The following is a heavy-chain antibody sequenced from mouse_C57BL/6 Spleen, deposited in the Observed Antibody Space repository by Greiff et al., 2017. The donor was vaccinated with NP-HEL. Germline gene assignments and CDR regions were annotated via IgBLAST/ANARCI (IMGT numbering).Heavy chain of an antibody. V-gene: IGHV3-6*01. J-gene: IGHJ1*03. CDR2: ISYDGSN. D-gene: IGHD2-4*01. CDR3: ARDRDYPYWCFDV. Sequence: EVQLQESGPGLVKPSQSLSLTCSVTGYSITSGYYWNWIRQFPGNKLEWMGYISYDGSNNYNPSLKNRISITRDTSKNQFFLKLNSVTTEDTATYYCARDRDYPYWCFDVWGTGTTVTVSS. CDR1: GYSITSGYY.